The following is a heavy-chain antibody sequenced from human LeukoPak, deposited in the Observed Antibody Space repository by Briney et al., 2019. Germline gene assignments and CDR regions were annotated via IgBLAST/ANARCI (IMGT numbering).Heavy chain of an antibody. Sequence: PGGSLRLSCTASGFTFSSYAMSWVRQAPGKGLEWVSAISGSGGSTYYADSVKGRFTISRDNSKNTLYLQMNSLRAEDTAVYYCAKSRYVTIAAAGNNWFDPWGQGTLVTVSS. D-gene: IGHD6-13*01. J-gene: IGHJ5*02. CDR1: GFTFSSYA. CDR2: ISGSGGST. V-gene: IGHV3-23*01. CDR3: AKSRYVTIAAAGNNWFDP.